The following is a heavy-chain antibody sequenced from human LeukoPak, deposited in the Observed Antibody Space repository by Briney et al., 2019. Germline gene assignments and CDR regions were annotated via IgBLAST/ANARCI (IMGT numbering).Heavy chain of an antibody. Sequence: GGSLRLSCAASVFTLRSYAMSWVRQAPGKGLEWVSAISGSGGGTYYADSVKGRFTISRDNSKKTLYLQMNSLRAEDTAVYYTEKAREGRGYVFWSGQWPYDCWGQGTLVTVSS. CDR2: ISGSGGGT. J-gene: IGHJ4*02. V-gene: IGHV3-23*01. D-gene: IGHD3-3*01. CDR1: VFTLRSYA. CDR3: EKAREGRGYVFWSGQWPYDC.